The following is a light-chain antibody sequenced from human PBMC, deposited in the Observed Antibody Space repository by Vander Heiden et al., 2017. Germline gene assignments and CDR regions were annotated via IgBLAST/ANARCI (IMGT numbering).Light chain of an antibody. CDR1: QGISSY. Sequence: DIQFTQSPSFLSASVGDRVTITCRARQGISSYLAWYQQKPGKAPKLLIYAASTWQSGVPSRFSGSGSGTEFTRTISSLQPEDFATYYCQQLNSYPPTFGQGTKVEIK. CDR3: QQLNSYPPT. J-gene: IGKJ1*01. V-gene: IGKV1-9*01. CDR2: AAS.